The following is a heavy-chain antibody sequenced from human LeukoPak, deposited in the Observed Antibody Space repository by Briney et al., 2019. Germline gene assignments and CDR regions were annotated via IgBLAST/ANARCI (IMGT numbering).Heavy chain of an antibody. J-gene: IGHJ6*03. V-gene: IGHV6-1*01. CDR2: TYYRSKWSN. CDR3: ARDFYCSSTSCGYYYMDV. Sequence: SQTLSLTCAISGDTVSSNSAAWNWIRQSPSRGLEWLGRTYYRSKWSNDYAVSVKSRITTNPDTSKNQFSLQLNSVTPEDTAVYYCARDFYCSSTSCGYYYMDVWGKGTTVTVSS. CDR1: GDTVSSNSAA. D-gene: IGHD2-2*01.